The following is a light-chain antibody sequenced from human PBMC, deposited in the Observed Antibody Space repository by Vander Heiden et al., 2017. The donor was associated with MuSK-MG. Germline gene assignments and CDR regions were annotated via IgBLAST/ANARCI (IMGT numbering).Light chain of an antibody. CDR3: QYYKTYPWT. Sequence: DIQMTQSPSTLSASVGDTVTITCRASQDISVWLAWFQQKPERAPKLLVYKASRLESGVPSRFSGSGSGTEFTLTISSLQPDDFATYYCQYYKTYPWTFGQGTKVEIK. CDR2: KAS. J-gene: IGKJ1*01. CDR1: QDISVW. V-gene: IGKV1-5*03.